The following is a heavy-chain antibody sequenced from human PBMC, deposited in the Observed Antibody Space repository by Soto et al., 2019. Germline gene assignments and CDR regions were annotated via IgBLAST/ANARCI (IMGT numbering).Heavy chain of an antibody. D-gene: IGHD6-13*01. CDR1: GFTSSNYW. CDR2: IKQDGSEK. J-gene: IGHJ6*04. CDR3: AGSTSSGGV. Sequence: EVQVVESGGGLVQPGGSLRLSCVASGFTSSNYWMNWVRQAPGKGLEWVANIKQDGSEKNYVDSVKGRFTTSRDNVKNSLYLQINRLRDEDKAVYYCAGSTSSGGVWGKGTPVTVTS. V-gene: IGHV3-7*01.